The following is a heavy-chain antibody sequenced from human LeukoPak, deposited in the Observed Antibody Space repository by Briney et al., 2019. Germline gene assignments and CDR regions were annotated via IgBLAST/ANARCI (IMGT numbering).Heavy chain of an antibody. J-gene: IGHJ4*02. D-gene: IGHD2-21*01. CDR1: GFSFSSYA. Sequence: GGSLRLSCAASGFSFSSYAMSLVRQAPGKGLEWVSGISDSGDTTWDADSVKGRFTISRDNYKNTVYLQMNSLRAEDTAVYYCAKNSYWETDYWGQGTLVTVSS. V-gene: IGHV3-23*01. CDR3: AKNSYWETDY. CDR2: ISDSGDTT.